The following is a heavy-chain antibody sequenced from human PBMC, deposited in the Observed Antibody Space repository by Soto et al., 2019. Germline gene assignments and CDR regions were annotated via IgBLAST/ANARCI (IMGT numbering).Heavy chain of an antibody. V-gene: IGHV3-30-3*01. D-gene: IGHD2-2*01. J-gene: IGHJ4*02. CDR1: GFTFSSYA. CDR2: ISYDGSNK. Sequence: GGSLRLSCAASGFTFSSYAMHWVRQAPGKGLEWVAVISYDGSNKYYADSVKGRFTISRDNSKNTLYLQMNSLRAEDTAVYYCARYCSSTSCYEMGFDYWGQGTLVTVSS. CDR3: ARYCSSTSCYEMGFDY.